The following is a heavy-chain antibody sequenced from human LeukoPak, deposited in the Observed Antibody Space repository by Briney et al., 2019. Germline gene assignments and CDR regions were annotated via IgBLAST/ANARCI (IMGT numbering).Heavy chain of an antibody. CDR3: ARDRGLYSF. Sequence: PSETLSLTCTVSGGSISSYYWSWIRQPPGKGLEWIGYTYYSGSTNYNPSLKSRVTISVDTSKNQFSLKLSSVTAADTAVYYCARDRGLYSFWGQGTLVTVSS. CDR2: TYYSGST. CDR1: GGSISSYY. V-gene: IGHV4-59*01. D-gene: IGHD5-18*01. J-gene: IGHJ4*02.